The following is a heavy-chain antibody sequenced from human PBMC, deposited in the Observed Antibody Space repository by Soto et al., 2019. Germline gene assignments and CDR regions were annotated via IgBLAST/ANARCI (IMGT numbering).Heavy chain of an antibody. Sequence: GGSLRLSCAASGFTFSSYSMSWVRQAPGKGLEWVSGFRTGGDDGTTYYADSVKGRFTISRDNSKNTLFLQMNSLRVEGTAIYYCAKKVTSGPGSQYFDYWGQGTLVTVSS. J-gene: IGHJ4*02. CDR2: FRTGGDDGTT. V-gene: IGHV3-23*01. CDR3: AKKVTSGPGSQYFDY. CDR1: GFTFSSYS. D-gene: IGHD3-10*01.